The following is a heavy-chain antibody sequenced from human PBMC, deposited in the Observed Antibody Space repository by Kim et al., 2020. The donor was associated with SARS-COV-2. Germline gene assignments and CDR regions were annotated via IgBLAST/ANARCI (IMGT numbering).Heavy chain of an antibody. J-gene: IGHJ3*01. CDR1: GFNFTDYS. Sequence: GGSLRLSCAASGFNFTDYSFNWVRQAPGKGLEWISYIRFIRDYAHSVKGRFTMSRDDATNSVFLQMNDLTVEDTARYFCVRDYEWAFDFWGNGTMVTVSP. CDR3: VRDYEWAFDF. CDR2: IRFIR. D-gene: IGHD3-9*01. V-gene: IGHV3-48*04.